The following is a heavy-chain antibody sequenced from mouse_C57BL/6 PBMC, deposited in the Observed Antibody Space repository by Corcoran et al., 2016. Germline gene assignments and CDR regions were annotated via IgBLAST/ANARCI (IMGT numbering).Heavy chain of an antibody. CDR2: INPNNGGT. V-gene: IGHV1-26*01. D-gene: IGHD1-1*02. CDR3: ASGGLYAY. J-gene: IGHJ3*01. Sequence: EVQLQQSGPELVKSAASVKISCKASGSTFTDYYMNWVKQSHGNRLEWIGDINPNNGGTSYNQKFKDKATLNVDESSSTAYMELRSLTSEDSAVYYCASGGLYAYWGQGTLVTVSA. CDR1: GSTFTDYY.